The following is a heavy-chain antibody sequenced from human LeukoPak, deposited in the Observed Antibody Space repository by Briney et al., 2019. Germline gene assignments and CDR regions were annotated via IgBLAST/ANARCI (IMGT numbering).Heavy chain of an antibody. CDR2: IFYNGST. D-gene: IGHD3-22*01. V-gene: IGHV4-59*01. CDR3: ARARYYYDNSVYPAVRFDF. Sequence: SETLSLTCTVSGGSISSYHWSWLRQPPGKALEWIGYIFYNGSTNYSPSLKSRVTISVDTSQNQFSLKLTSVPAADTAVYYCARARYYYDNSVYPAVRFDFWGQGILVTVS. CDR1: GGSISSYH. J-gene: IGHJ4*02.